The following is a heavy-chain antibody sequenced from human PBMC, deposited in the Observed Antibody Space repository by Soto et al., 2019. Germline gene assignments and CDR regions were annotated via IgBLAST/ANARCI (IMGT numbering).Heavy chain of an antibody. CDR2: IYYSGST. CDR3: ARGLYYYDSSGYSPGFAFDI. CDR1: GGSIGSYY. J-gene: IGHJ3*02. D-gene: IGHD3-22*01. Sequence: SETLSLTCTVSGGSIGSYYWSWIRQPPGKGLEWIGYIYYSGSTNYNPSLKSRVTISVDTSKNQFSLKLSSVTAADTAVYYCARGLYYYDSSGYSPGFAFDIWGQGTMVTVSS. V-gene: IGHV4-59*01.